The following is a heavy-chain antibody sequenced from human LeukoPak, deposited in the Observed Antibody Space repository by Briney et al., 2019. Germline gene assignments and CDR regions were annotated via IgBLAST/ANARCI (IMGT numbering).Heavy chain of an antibody. CDR3: ARRGAANPDAFDI. D-gene: IGHD4/OR15-4a*01. Sequence: GESLKISCQGSGYSFTSYWIGWVRQMPGKGLEWMGLIYPGDSDTRYGPSFQGQVTISAGKSISTAYLQWSSLKASDTAMYYCARRGAANPDAFDIWGQGTMVTVSS. V-gene: IGHV5-51*01. J-gene: IGHJ3*02. CDR1: GYSFTSYW. CDR2: IYPGDSDT.